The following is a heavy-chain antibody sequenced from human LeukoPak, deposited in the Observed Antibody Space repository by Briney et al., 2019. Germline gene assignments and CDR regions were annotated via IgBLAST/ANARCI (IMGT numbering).Heavy chain of an antibody. J-gene: IGHJ4*02. V-gene: IGHV3-73*01. CDR3: STAVRTRLDY. CDR2: IISGADGYET. Sequence: QAGGSLKLSFAASGFTFSGSHMHWVRQASGKGLEWVGRIISGADGYETAYAVSMKGRFPISRDDSKNTAYLQMSSLKTEDTAVYFCSTAVRTRLDYWGQGILVTVSS. D-gene: IGHD1-7*01. CDR1: GFTFSGSH.